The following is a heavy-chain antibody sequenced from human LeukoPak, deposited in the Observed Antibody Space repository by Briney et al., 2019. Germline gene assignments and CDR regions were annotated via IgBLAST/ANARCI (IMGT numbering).Heavy chain of an antibody. CDR1: GGSITSYY. D-gene: IGHD1-26*01. CDR3: VRETYSGSQRGFDY. CDR2: MYYSGST. Sequence: KASETLSLTCTVSGGSITSYYWSWIRQPPGKTLEWIGYMYYSGSTNYNPSLKSRVTISIDTSKNQFPLKLSSVTAADTAVYYCVRETYSGSQRGFDYWGQGTLVTVSS. J-gene: IGHJ4*02. V-gene: IGHV4-59*12.